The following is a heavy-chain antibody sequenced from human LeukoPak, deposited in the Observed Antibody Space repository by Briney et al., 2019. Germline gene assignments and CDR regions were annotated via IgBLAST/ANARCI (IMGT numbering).Heavy chain of an antibody. D-gene: IGHD3-3*01. CDR3: ARTSDYDFWSGCFDY. V-gene: IGHV4-34*01. CDR1: GGSFSGDF. J-gene: IGHJ4*02. CDR2: INHGGST. Sequence: SETLSLTCAVYGGSFSGDFWSWIRQSPGKGLEWIGEINHGGSTTYNPSLKSRVTISVDTSKNQFSLKLSSVTAADTAVYYCARTSDYDFWSGCFDYWGQGTLVTVSS.